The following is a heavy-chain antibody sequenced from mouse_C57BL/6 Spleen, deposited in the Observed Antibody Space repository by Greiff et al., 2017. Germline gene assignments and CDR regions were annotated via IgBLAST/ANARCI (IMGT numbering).Heavy chain of an antibody. CDR2: IYPGSGST. J-gene: IGHJ4*01. D-gene: IGHD2-3*01. Sequence: QVQLQQPGAELVKPGASVKMSCKASGYTFTSYWITWVKQSHGQGLEWSGDIYPGSGSTNYNEMFKSKATLTVDTSYSTASMQLSSRTSEDSAVYYCARARLLQSNAMDYWGQGTSVTVSS. V-gene: IGHV1-55*01. CDR1: GYTFTSYW. CDR3: ARARLLQSNAMDY.